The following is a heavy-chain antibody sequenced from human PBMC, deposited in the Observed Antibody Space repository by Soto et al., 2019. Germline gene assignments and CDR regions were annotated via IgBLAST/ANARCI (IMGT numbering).Heavy chain of an antibody. CDR2: ISSSSSYI. Sequence: GGSLRLSCAASGFTFSNYVMSWVRQAPGKGLEWVSSISSSSSYIYYADSVKGRFTISRDNAKNSLYLQMNSLRAEDTAVYYCASYSSGYYWGQGTLVTVSS. J-gene: IGHJ4*02. D-gene: IGHD3-22*01. CDR1: GFTFSNYV. CDR3: ASYSSGYY. V-gene: IGHV3-21*01.